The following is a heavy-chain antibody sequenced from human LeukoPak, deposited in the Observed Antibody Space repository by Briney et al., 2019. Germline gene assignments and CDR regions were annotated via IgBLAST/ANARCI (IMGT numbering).Heavy chain of an antibody. Sequence: GGSLRLSCAASGFTFSSYAMSWVRQAPGKGLEWVSAISGSGGSTYYVGSVKGRFTISRDNSKDTLYLQMNSLRAEDTAVYYCARNENSGWGYFDYWGQGTLVTVSS. D-gene: IGHD5-12*01. CDR2: ISGSGGST. CDR1: GFTFSSYA. J-gene: IGHJ4*02. CDR3: ARNENSGWGYFDY. V-gene: IGHV3-23*01.